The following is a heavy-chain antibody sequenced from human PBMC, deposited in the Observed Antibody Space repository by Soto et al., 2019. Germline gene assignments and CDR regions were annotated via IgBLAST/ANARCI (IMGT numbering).Heavy chain of an antibody. Sequence: ASVKVSCKASGYTFTGYYMHWVRQAPGQGLEWMGWINPNSGGTNYAQKFQGWVTMTRDTSISTAYMELSRLRSDDTAVYYCARELYSSGSYGMDVWGQGNPGHRLL. V-gene: IGHV1-2*04. CDR3: ARELYSSGSYGMDV. CDR1: GYTFTGYY. CDR2: INPNSGGT. J-gene: IGHJ6*02. D-gene: IGHD6-19*01.